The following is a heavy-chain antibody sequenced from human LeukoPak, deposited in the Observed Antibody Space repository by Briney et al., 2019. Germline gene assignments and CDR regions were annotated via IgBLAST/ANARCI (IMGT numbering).Heavy chain of an antibody. CDR2: IWYDGSKK. D-gene: IGHD2-2*01. CDR3: AKDQGYEEAMTRGYFDY. CDR1: GFSFSDHG. V-gene: IGHV3-30*02. J-gene: IGHJ4*02. Sequence: PGGSLRLSCAASGFSFSDHGMHGAPRAPGRGREGGAVIWYDGSKKYFADSVKGRFTISRDNSKNTLYLQMNSLRAEDTAVYYCAKDQGYEEAMTRGYFDYWGQGTLVTVSS.